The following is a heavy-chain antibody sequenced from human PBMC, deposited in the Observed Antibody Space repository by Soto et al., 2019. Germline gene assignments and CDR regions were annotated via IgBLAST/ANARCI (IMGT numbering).Heavy chain of an antibody. Sequence: EVQLVESGGGLVKPGESLRLSCAASGFTCSSYTINWVRQAPGKGLEWVSSISSSSNYIYYADSVKGRFTISRDNAKNSLYLQMNSLRAEDTSVYYCARGYGDFDYRGQGTLVTVSS. V-gene: IGHV3-21*01. D-gene: IGHD4-17*01. CDR3: ARGYGDFDY. CDR2: ISSSSNYI. CDR1: GFTCSSYT. J-gene: IGHJ4*02.